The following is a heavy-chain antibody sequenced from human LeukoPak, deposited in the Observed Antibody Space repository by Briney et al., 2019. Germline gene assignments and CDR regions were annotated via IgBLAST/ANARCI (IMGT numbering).Heavy chain of an antibody. CDR2: IIPILGIA. CDR3: ARDGAVDTANPLDY. J-gene: IGHJ4*02. Sequence: SVKVSCKASGGTFSSYAISWVRQAPGQGLEWMGRIIPILGIANYAQKFQGRVTITADKSTSTAYMELSSLRSEDTAVYYCARDGAVDTANPLDYWGQGTLVTVSS. CDR1: GGTFSSYA. V-gene: IGHV1-69*04. D-gene: IGHD5-18*01.